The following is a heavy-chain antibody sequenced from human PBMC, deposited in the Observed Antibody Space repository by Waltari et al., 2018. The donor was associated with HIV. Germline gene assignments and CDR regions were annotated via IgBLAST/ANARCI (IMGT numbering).Heavy chain of an antibody. D-gene: IGHD2-15*01. CDR2: SNHSGST. CDR1: GGSFSGYY. Sequence: QVQLQQWGAGLLKPSETLSLTCAVYGGSFSGYYWSWIRQPPGKGPEWIGESNHSGSTNYNPSLKSRVTISVDTSKNQFSLKLSSVTAADTAVYYCARGLGYCSGGSCANWFDPWGQGTLVTVSS. J-gene: IGHJ5*02. V-gene: IGHV4-34*01. CDR3: ARGLGYCSGGSCANWFDP.